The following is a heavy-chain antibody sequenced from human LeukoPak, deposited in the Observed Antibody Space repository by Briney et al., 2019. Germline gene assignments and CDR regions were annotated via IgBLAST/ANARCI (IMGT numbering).Heavy chain of an antibody. V-gene: IGHV5-51*01. J-gene: IGHJ3*02. CDR1: GYSFTNYW. Sequence: GESLKISCKGSGYSFTNYWIAWVRQMPGKGLEWMGIIYPGDSDIRYRPSFQGQVTISADKSSSTAYLQWSSLKASDTAMYYCARGFRSGWLLNAFDIWGQGTMVTVPS. CDR3: ARGFRSGWLLNAFDI. CDR2: IYPGDSDI. D-gene: IGHD6-19*01.